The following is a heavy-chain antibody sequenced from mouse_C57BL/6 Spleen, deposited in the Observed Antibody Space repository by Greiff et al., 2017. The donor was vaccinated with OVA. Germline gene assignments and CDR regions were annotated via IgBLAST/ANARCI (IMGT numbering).Heavy chain of an antibody. Sequence: QVQLQQSGAELVRPGTSVKVSCKASGYAFTNYLIEWVKQRPGQGLEWIGVINPGSGGTNYNEKFKGKATLTADKSSSTAYMQLSSLTSEDSAVYFCARAPGGYFDVWGTGTTVTVSS. CDR3: ARAPGGYFDV. J-gene: IGHJ1*03. CDR2: INPGSGGT. CDR1: GYAFTNYL. V-gene: IGHV1-54*01.